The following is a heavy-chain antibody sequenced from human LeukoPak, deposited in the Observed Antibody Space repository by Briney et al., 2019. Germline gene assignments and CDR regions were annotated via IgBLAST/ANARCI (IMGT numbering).Heavy chain of an antibody. J-gene: IGHJ4*02. CDR1: GFTFSSYE. V-gene: IGHV3-48*03. Sequence: GGSLRLSCAASGFTFSSYEMNWVRQAPGKGLEWVSYISSSGSTIYYADSVKGRFTISGDNAKNSLYLQMNSLRAEDTAVYYCASPRGPYYYDSSGNYWGQGTLVTVSS. CDR2: ISSSGSTI. D-gene: IGHD3-22*01. CDR3: ASPRGPYYYDSSGNY.